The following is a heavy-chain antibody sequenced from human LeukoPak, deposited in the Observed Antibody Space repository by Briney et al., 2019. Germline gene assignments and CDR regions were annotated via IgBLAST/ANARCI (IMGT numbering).Heavy chain of an antibody. V-gene: IGHV3-9*01. CDR1: GFTFDDYA. CDR3: AKDLYSSGWYPFDY. Sequence: GGSLRLSCAASGFTFDDYAMHWVRQAPGKGLEWVSGISWNSGSIGYADSVKGRFTISRDSAKNSLYLQMNSLRAEDTALYYCAKDLYSSGWYPFDYWGQGTLVTVSS. J-gene: IGHJ4*02. D-gene: IGHD6-19*01. CDR2: ISWNSGSI.